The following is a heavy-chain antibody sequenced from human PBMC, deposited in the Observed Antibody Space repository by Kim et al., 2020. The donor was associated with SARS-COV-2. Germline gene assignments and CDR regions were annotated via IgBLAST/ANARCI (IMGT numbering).Heavy chain of an antibody. J-gene: IGHJ4*02. Sequence: SETLSLTCTVSGYSISSGYYWGWIRQPPGKGLEWIGSIYHSGSTYYNPSLKSRVTISVDTSKNQFSLKLSSVTAADTAVYYCAAGSGYDGELGYWGQGTLVTVSS. D-gene: IGHD5-12*01. CDR3: AAGSGYDGELGY. CDR2: IYHSGST. V-gene: IGHV4-38-2*02. CDR1: GYSISSGYY.